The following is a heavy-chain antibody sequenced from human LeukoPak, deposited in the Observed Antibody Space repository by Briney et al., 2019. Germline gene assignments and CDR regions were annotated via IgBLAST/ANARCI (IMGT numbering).Heavy chain of an antibody. J-gene: IGHJ6*02. CDR3: ARGQLDAYYYYYGLDV. Sequence: PGGSLRLSCAASGFTVSNNYMNWVLQAPGKGLEWVSVIYAGVSTYYADSVKGRFTISRDNSKNTLYLHMNSLRAEDTAVYYCARGQLDAYYYYYGLDVWGQGTTVTVSS. CDR1: GFTVSNNY. D-gene: IGHD6-13*01. CDR2: IYAGVST. V-gene: IGHV3-66*01.